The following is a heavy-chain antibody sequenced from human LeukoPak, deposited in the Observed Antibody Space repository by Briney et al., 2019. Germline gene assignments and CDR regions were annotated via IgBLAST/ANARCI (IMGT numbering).Heavy chain of an antibody. V-gene: IGHV4-59*01. Sequence: SETLSLTCTVSGGPIGSDYRHWIRQPPGKGLEWIAYIYSSGSTNYNPSYQSRVTISVDTSKNQFFLKMRSVTAVDTAVYYCARVKDITPLLNLYYYYGMDVWGQGTTVTVSS. CDR1: GGPIGSDY. D-gene: IGHD2-15*01. CDR2: IYSSGST. J-gene: IGHJ6*02. CDR3: ARVKDITPLLNLYYYYGMDV.